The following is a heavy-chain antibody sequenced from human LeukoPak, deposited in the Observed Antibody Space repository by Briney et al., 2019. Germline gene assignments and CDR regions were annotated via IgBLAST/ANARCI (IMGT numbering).Heavy chain of an antibody. J-gene: IGHJ4*02. D-gene: IGHD1-14*01. CDR1: GGSISSGGYY. Sequence: PSETLSLTCTVSGGSISSGGYYWSWIRQHPGKGLEWIGYIYYSGSTYYNPSLKSRVTISVDTSKNQFSLKLSSVTAADTAVYYGAREAPDAFDYWGQGTLVTVSS. V-gene: IGHV4-31*03. CDR2: IYYSGST. CDR3: AREAPDAFDY.